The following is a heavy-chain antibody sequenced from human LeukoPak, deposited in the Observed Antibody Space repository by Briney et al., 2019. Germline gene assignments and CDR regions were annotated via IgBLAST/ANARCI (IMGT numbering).Heavy chain of an antibody. V-gene: IGHV3-23*01. D-gene: IGHD1-7*01. CDR1: GFTFSSSA. CDR3: ARSSRELGGYAPWELMPPFDY. CDR2: ISGSDSST. Sequence: PGGSLRLSCAASGFTFSSSAMSWVRQAPGKGLEWVSTISGSDSSTHYADSVKGRFTISRDNAKNSLYLQMNSLRAEDTAVYYCARSSRELGGYAPWELMPPFDYWGQGTLVTVSS. J-gene: IGHJ4*02.